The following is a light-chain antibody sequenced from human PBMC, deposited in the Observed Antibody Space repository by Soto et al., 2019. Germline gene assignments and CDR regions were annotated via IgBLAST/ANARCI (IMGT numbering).Light chain of an antibody. CDR3: QHYGNALWT. Sequence: EFVVTQAPVTLSLSQGERATLSCSASQSVTSYYLAWYQQKPGQSPRLLMSGASRRATGVPDRFSGSGSGTDFTLTISRLEPEDFAVYYCQHYGNALWTFGQGTKVEIK. J-gene: IGKJ1*01. CDR1: QSVTSYY. CDR2: GAS. V-gene: IGKV3-20*01.